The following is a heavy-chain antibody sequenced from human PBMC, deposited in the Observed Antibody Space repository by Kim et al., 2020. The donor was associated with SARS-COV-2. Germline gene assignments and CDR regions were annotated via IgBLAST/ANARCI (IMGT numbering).Heavy chain of an antibody. CDR3: ARHSRSSGWYWFDP. CDR1: GFTFSSYE. CDR2: ISSSTI. Sequence: GGSLRLSCAASGFTFSSYEMNWVRQAPGKGLEWVSYISSSTIYYADSVKGRFTISRDNAKNSLYLQMNSLRAEDTAVYYCARHSRSSGWYWFDPWGQGTLVTVSS. J-gene: IGHJ5*02. D-gene: IGHD6-19*01. V-gene: IGHV3-48*03.